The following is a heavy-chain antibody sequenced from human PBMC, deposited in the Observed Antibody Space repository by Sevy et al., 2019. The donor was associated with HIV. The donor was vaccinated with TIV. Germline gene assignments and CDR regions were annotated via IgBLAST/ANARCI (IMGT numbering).Heavy chain of an antibody. CDR2: ISAYNGNT. J-gene: IGHJ4*02. D-gene: IGHD5-12*01. Sequence: ASVKVSCKASGYTFTSYGISWVRQAPGQGLEWMGWISAYNGNTNYAQKLQGRVTMTTDTSTRTAYMELRSLRSDDTAVYYCARDRRRDGYNNMRGGFDYWGQGTLVTVSS. V-gene: IGHV1-18*04. CDR3: ARDRRRDGYNNMRGGFDY. CDR1: GYTFTSYG.